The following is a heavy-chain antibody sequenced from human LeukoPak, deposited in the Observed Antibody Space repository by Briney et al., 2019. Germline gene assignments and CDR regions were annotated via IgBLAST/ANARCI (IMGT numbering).Heavy chain of an antibody. CDR3: ARARAVASFDY. CDR1: GFTFSSYS. J-gene: IGHJ4*02. CDR2: ISASNSTI. Sequence: GGSLRLSCAASGFTFSSYSMYWVRQAPGKGLEWVSYISASNSTIYYADSVKGRFTISRDNAKNSLYLQMNSLRAEDTAIYYCARARAVASFDYWGQGTLVAVSS. D-gene: IGHD6-19*01. V-gene: IGHV3-48*01.